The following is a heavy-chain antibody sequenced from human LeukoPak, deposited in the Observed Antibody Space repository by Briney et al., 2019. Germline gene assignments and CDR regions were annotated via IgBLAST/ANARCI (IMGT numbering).Heavy chain of an antibody. J-gene: IGHJ5*02. CDR2: IKQDGSEK. D-gene: IGHD2-2*02. CDR3: ARDSCSSTSCYNSWFDP. Sequence: GGSLRLSCAASGFTFSSYWMSWVRQAPGKGLEWVANIKQDGSEKYDVDSVKGRFTISRDNAKNSLYLQMNSLRAEDTAVYYCARDSCSSTSCYNSWFDPWGQGTLVTVSS. V-gene: IGHV3-7*03. CDR1: GFTFSSYW.